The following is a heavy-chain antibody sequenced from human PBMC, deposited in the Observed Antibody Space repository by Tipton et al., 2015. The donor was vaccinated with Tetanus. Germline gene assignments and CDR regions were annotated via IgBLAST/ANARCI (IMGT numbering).Heavy chain of an antibody. J-gene: IGHJ6*02. CDR1: GFTVSSNY. CDR3: ARAPYYDFWPYYYYGMDV. D-gene: IGHD3-3*01. CDR2: IYSGGST. Sequence: SLRLSCAASGFTVSSNYMSWVRQAPGKGLEWVSVIYSGGSTYYADSVKGRFTISRDNSKNTLYLQMNSLRAEDTAVYYCARAPYYDFWPYYYYGMDVWGQGTTVTVSS. V-gene: IGHV3-53*01.